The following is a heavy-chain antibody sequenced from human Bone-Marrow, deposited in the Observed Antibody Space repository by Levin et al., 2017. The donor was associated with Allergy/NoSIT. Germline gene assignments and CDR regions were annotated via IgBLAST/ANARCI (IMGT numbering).Heavy chain of an antibody. V-gene: IGHV4-31*03. Sequence: PSQTLSLTCTVSGASIRSDYYWNWIRQNPRKGLEWIGYIHYSGSTYYNPSLMSRVTISIDTSQSQFSLRLTSVTAADTAVYYCARDLAAAGDFDYWGLGTLVTVSS. CDR3: ARDLAAAGDFDY. J-gene: IGHJ4*02. CDR2: IHYSGST. D-gene: IGHD6-13*01. CDR1: GASIRSDYY.